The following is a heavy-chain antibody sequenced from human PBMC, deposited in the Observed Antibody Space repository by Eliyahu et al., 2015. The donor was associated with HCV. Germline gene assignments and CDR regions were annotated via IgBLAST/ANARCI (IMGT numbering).Heavy chain of an antibody. V-gene: IGHV1-2*02. J-gene: IGHJ4*02. CDR1: GYTFTGYY. D-gene: IGHD6-6*01. Sequence: QVQLVQSGAEVKKPGASVKVSCKASGYTFTGYYMHWVRQAPGQGLEWMGWINPNSGGTNYAQKFQGRVTMTRDTSISTAYMELSRLRSDDTAVYYCARVGGHSSSYFFEYYFDYWGQGTLVTVSS. CDR3: ARVGGHSSSYFFEYYFDY. CDR2: INPNSGGT.